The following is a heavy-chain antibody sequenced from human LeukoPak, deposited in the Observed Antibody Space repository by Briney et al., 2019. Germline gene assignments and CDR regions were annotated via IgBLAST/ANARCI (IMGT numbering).Heavy chain of an antibody. J-gene: IGHJ4*02. CDR1: GFTFSSYG. CDR3: ANRARGVYRYYFDY. V-gene: IGHV3-30*18. D-gene: IGHD3-10*01. Sequence: GGSLRLSCAASGFTFSSYGTHWVRQAPGKGLEWVAVISYDGSNKYYADSVKGRFTISRDNSKNTLYLQMNSLRAEDTAVYYCANRARGVYRYYFDYWGQGTLVTVSS. CDR2: ISYDGSNK.